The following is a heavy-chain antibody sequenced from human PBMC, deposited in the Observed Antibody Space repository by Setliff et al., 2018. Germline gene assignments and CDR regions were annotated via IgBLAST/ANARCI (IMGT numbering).Heavy chain of an antibody. J-gene: IGHJ3*01. D-gene: IGHD3-9*01. CDR1: GFTLSSYW. CDR3: VRDFFDSGNDAFDL. CDR2: INSDGSST. V-gene: IGHV3-74*01. Sequence: GGSLRLSCAASGFTLSSYWMHWVRQAPGKGLVWVSRINSDGSSTSYADSVKGRFPISRDSGKNTLYLQMDDLRVDDTAVYYCVRDFFDSGNDAFDLWGQGTLVTVSS.